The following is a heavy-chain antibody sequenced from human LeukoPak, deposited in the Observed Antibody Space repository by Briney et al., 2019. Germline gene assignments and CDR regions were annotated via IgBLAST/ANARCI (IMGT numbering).Heavy chain of an antibody. CDR3: AREGIAVAGTAWFDP. Sequence: KPSETLSLTCTVSGGSISSSSYYWGWIRQPPGKGLEWIGSIYYSGSTYYNPSLKSRVTISVDTSKNQFSLKLSSVTAADTAVYYCAREGIAVAGTAWFDPWGQGTLVTVSS. CDR2: IYYSGST. D-gene: IGHD6-19*01. CDR1: GGSISSSSYY. J-gene: IGHJ5*02. V-gene: IGHV4-39*02.